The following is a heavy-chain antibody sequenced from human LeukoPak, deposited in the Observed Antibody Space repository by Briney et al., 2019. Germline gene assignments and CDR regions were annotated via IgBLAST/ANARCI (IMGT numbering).Heavy chain of an antibody. CDR3: AVSYENSSDAFDI. V-gene: IGHV4-31*03. J-gene: IGHJ3*02. Sequence: SQTLSLTCTVSGGSISSGGYYWSWIRQHPGKGLEWIGYIYYSGSTYYNPSLKSRVTISVDTSKNQFSLKLSSVTAAGTAVYYCAVSYENSSDAFDIWGQGTMVTVSS. CDR1: GGSISSGGYY. CDR2: IYYSGST. D-gene: IGHD3-22*01.